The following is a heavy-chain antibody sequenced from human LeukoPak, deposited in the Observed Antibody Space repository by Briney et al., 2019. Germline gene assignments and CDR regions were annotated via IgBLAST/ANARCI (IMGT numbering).Heavy chain of an antibody. D-gene: IGHD3-22*01. Sequence: SETLSLTCAVYGGSFSGYYWSWIRQPPGKGLEWIGETNHSGSTNYNPSLKSRVTISVDTSKNQFSLKLSSVTAADTAVYYCARASYDSSGYYRGYYFDYWGQGTLVTVSS. V-gene: IGHV4-34*01. CDR2: TNHSGST. CDR1: GGSFSGYY. J-gene: IGHJ4*02. CDR3: ARASYDSSGYYRGYYFDY.